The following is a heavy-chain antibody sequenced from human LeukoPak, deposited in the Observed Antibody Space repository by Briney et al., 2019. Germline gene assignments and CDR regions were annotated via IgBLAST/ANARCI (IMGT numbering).Heavy chain of an antibody. J-gene: IGHJ6*02. V-gene: IGHV3-48*03. CDR2: ISSSGTTI. CDR3: ASITIFGVVTPPGYYYGMDV. Sequence: GSLRLSCAASRFTFSGFEMNWVRQAPGKGLEWISYISSSGTTIYYADSVKGRFTMSRDNAKKSLYLQMNSLRAEDTAVYYCASITIFGVVTPPGYYYGMDVWGLGTTVTVSS. D-gene: IGHD3-3*01. CDR1: RFTFSGFE.